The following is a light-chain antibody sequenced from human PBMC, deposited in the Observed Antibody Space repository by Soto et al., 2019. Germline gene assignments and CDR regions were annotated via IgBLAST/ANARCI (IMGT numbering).Light chain of an antibody. J-gene: IGKJ3*01. Sequence: EIVLTQSPATLSLSPGERATLSCRASQSVASYLAWYQQKPGQAPRLLIYDASNRATGIPARFSGSGSGTDFTLTISSLEPEDFAVYYCQQHNDWPPSFTFGPGTKVDIK. V-gene: IGKV3-11*01. CDR2: DAS. CDR3: QQHNDWPPSFT. CDR1: QSVASY.